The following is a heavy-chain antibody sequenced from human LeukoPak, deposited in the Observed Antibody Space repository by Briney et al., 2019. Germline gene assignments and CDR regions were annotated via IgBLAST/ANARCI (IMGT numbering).Heavy chain of an antibody. D-gene: IGHD2-8*01. CDR3: ARAPRFRVLMVYAMLSGWFDP. J-gene: IGHJ5*02. V-gene: IGHV4-39*07. CDR1: GGSISSSSYY. Sequence: SETLSLTCTVSGGSISSSSYYWGWIRQPPGKGLEWIGEINHSGSTNYNPSLKSRVTISVDTSKNQFSLKLSSVTAADTAVYYCARAPRFRVLMVYAMLSGWFDPWGQGTLVTVSS. CDR2: INHSGST.